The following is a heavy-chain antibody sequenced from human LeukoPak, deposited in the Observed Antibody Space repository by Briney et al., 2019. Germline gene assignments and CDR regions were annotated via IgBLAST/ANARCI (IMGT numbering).Heavy chain of an antibody. V-gene: IGHV3-66*04. CDR1: GFTVSSNY. J-gene: IGHJ6*02. CDR2: IYSGGST. Sequence: GGSLRLSCAASGFTVSSNYMSWVRQAPGKGLEWVSVIYSGGSTYYADSVKGRFIISRDNSKNTVNLQMNSLRAEDTAVYYCASQDRVSIWALDVWGQGTTVTVSS. CDR3: ASQDRVSIWALDV. D-gene: IGHD3-3*02.